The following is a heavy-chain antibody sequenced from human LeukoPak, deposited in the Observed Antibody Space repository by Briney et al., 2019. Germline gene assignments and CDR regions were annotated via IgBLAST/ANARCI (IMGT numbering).Heavy chain of an antibody. D-gene: IGHD5-24*01. V-gene: IGHV3-48*01. J-gene: IGHJ4*02. CDR1: GFIFSNYN. CDR3: VRETGGYNDY. Sequence: PGGSLRLSCAASGFIFSNYNMNWVRQAPGKGLEWVSYISSSTSNIYYADSVKGRFTISRDNAKNSLYLQMNSLRADDTAVYHCVRETGGYNDYWGQGTLVTVSS. CDR2: ISSSTSNI.